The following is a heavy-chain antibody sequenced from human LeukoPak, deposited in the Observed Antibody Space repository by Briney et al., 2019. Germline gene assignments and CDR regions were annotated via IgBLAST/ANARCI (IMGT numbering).Heavy chain of an antibody. Sequence: SETLSLTCAVYGGSFSGYYWTWIRQPPGKGLEWIGYIYYNGNTNINPSLKSRVTISVDTSKNQFSLKLTSMTAADTAVYYCARDRSYGYFDYWGQGTLVTVSS. CDR2: IYYNGNT. CDR1: GGSFSGYY. CDR3: ARDRSYGYFDY. D-gene: IGHD5-18*01. V-gene: IGHV4-59*01. J-gene: IGHJ4*02.